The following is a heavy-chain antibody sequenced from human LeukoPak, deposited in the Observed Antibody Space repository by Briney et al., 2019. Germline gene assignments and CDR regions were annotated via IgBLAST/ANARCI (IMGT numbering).Heavy chain of an antibody. V-gene: IGHV4-39*07. Sequence: SETLSLTCTVSGGSVTSSSYYWGWIRQPPGKGLQWIGSIHYSGSTYSNPSLKSRVTISVDTAKNQFSPNLSSVTAADTAVYYCARAIIVVVKEGSFGFDFWGQGTMVTVSS. CDR3: ARAIIVVVKEGSFGFDF. CDR1: GGSVTSSSYY. CDR2: IHYSGST. D-gene: IGHD2-21*01. J-gene: IGHJ3*01.